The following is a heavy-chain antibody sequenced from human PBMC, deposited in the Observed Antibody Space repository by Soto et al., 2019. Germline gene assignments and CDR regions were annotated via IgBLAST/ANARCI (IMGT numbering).Heavy chain of an antibody. CDR2: INHSGST. CDR3: ARNGVPVPAADIDAFDI. Sequence: SETLSLTCAVYGGSFSGYYWNWIRQPPGKGLEWIGEINHSGSTNYNPSLKSRVTISVDTSKNQFSLKRSSVTAADTAVYYGARNGVPVPAADIDAFDIWGQGTMVTVSS. V-gene: IGHV4-34*01. CDR1: GGSFSGYY. J-gene: IGHJ3*02. D-gene: IGHD2-2*01.